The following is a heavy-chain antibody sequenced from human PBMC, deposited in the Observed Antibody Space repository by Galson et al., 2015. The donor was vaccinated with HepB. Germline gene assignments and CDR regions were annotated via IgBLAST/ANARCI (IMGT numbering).Heavy chain of an antibody. J-gene: IGHJ4*02. CDR1: GGSISSSNW. D-gene: IGHD3-10*01. Sequence: SETLSLTCAVSGGSISSSNWWSWVRQPPGKGLEWIGEIYHSGSTNYNPSLKSRVTISVDKSKNQFSLKLSSVTAADTAVYYCARDAPFGFGELFWENYFDYWGQGTLVTVSS. CDR3: ARDAPFGFGELFWENYFDY. V-gene: IGHV4-4*02. CDR2: IYHSGST.